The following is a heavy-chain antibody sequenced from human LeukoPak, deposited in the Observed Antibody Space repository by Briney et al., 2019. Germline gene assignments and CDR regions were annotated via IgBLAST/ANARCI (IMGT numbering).Heavy chain of an antibody. Sequence: TGGSLRLSCAASGFTFSGYSMNWVRQAPGKGLEWVSSISRSATYLYYADSLQGRFTVSRDDAKSSLYLQMNSLSAEDTAAYYCARHVYSSGWGAFDIWGQGTMVTVSS. J-gene: IGHJ3*02. CDR3: ARHVYSSGWGAFDI. CDR1: GFTFSGYS. CDR2: ISRSATYL. D-gene: IGHD6-19*01. V-gene: IGHV3-21*01.